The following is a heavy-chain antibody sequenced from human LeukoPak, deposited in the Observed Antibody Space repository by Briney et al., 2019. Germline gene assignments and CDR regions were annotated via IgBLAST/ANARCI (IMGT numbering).Heavy chain of an antibody. Sequence: SSETLSLTCTVSGGSISSYYWSWIRQPPGKGLEWIGYIYYSGSTNYNPSLKSRVTISVDTSKNQFSLKLSSVTAADTAVYYCARGTTYYDFWSGYAGWFDPWGQGTLVTVSS. CDR1: GGSISSYY. CDR2: IYYSGST. CDR3: ARGTTYYDFWSGYAGWFDP. V-gene: IGHV4-59*01. J-gene: IGHJ5*02. D-gene: IGHD3-3*01.